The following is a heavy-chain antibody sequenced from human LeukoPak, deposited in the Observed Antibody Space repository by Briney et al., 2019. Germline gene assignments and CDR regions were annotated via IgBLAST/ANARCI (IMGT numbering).Heavy chain of an antibody. CDR3: AREKNYGGNSLFDP. CDR2: IYYSGST. D-gene: IGHD4-23*01. V-gene: IGHV4-59*01. J-gene: IGHJ5*02. Sequence: PSETLSLTCTVSGGSISSYYWSWIRQPPGKGLEWIGYIYYSGSTNYNPSLKSRVTISVDTSKNQFSLKLSSVTAEDTAVYYCAREKNYGGNSLFDPWGQGTLVTVSS. CDR1: GGSISSYY.